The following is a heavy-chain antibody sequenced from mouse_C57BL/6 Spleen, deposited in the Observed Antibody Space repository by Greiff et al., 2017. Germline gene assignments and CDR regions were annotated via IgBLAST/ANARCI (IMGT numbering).Heavy chain of an antibody. D-gene: IGHD1-1*01. CDR3: ARDGDHAWFAY. CDR1: GYAFSSSW. V-gene: IGHV1-82*01. J-gene: IGHJ3*01. CDR2: IYPGDGGT. Sequence: QVQLQQSGPELVKPGASVKISCKASGYAFSSSWMNWVKQRPGKGLEWIGRIYPGDGGTNYNGKFKGKATLTADKSSSTAYMQLSSLTSEDSAVYFCARDGDHAWFAYWGQGTLVTVSA.